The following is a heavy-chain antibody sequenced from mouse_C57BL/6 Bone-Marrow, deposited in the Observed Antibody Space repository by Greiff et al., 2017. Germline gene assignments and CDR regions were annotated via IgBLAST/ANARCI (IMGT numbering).Heavy chain of an antibody. J-gene: IGHJ1*03. CDR3: ARFSTTVVTRDFDG. D-gene: IGHD1-1*01. CDR1: GFSFTSYG. CDR2: IWSGGST. Sequence: QVQLKESGPGLVQPSQCLSISCTASGFSFTSYGVHWVRQSPGKGLEWLGGIWSGGSTDYYAAFISRLSISKDNSKSQVFFKMNSLQADDTAIYYCARFSTTVVTRDFDGWGTGTTVTVSS. V-gene: IGHV2-2*01.